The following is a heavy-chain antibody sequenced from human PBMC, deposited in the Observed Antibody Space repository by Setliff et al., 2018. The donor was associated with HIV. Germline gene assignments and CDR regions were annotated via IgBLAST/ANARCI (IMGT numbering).Heavy chain of an antibody. CDR3: ARDPDTALVLIYFDY. J-gene: IGHJ4*02. CDR2: ISFDGSDK. D-gene: IGHD5-18*01. Sequence: GGSLRLSCVASGFSFSNYGMHWVRQAPGKGLEWVATISFDGSDKYYADSVRGRFTISRDNSKNTLYLQVSSLRTEDTAVYYCARDPDTALVLIYFDYWGQGALVTVSS. CDR1: GFSFSNYG. V-gene: IGHV3-30*03.